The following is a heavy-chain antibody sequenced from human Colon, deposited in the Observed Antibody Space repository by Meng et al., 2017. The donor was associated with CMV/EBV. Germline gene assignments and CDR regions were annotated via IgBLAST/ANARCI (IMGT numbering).Heavy chain of an antibody. V-gene: IGHV3-11*01. CDR2: ISSSSNTI. D-gene: IGHD1-1*01. CDR1: GFTFDDYG. Sequence: SWAASGFTFDDYGMSWIRQAPGKGLEWISYISSSSNTIHYADSMRGRFTISRDNANNSLYLQVNSLRGEDTAVYYCARIERPGGRYNSYGLDVWGQGTTVTVSS. CDR3: ARIERPGGRYNSYGLDV. J-gene: IGHJ6*02.